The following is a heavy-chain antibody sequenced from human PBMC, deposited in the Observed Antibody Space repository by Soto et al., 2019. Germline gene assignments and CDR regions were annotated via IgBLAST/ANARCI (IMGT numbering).Heavy chain of an antibody. CDR2: IYYSGST. Sequence: QVQLQESGPGLVKPSQTLSLTCTVSGGSISSGGYYWSWIRQHPGKGLEWIGYIYYSGSTYYNPSLKRRVTISVDTSKNQFSLKLSSVTAADTAVYYCARVRVSSDGDYVWDYWGQGTLVTVSS. D-gene: IGHD4-17*01. CDR3: ARVRVSSDGDYVWDY. V-gene: IGHV4-31*03. CDR1: GGSISSGGYY. J-gene: IGHJ4*02.